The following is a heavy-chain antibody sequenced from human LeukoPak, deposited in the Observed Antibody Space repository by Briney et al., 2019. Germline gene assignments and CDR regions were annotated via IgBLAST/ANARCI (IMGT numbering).Heavy chain of an antibody. CDR1: GGTFSSYA. Sequence: SVKVSCKASGGTFSSYAIGWVRQAPGQGLEWMGRIIPIFGTANYAQKFQGRVTITADKSTSTAYMELSSLRSEDTAVYYCALPSWEGIAAAGTVTWFDPWGQGTLVTVSS. CDR2: IIPIFGTA. V-gene: IGHV1-69*06. D-gene: IGHD6-13*01. CDR3: ALPSWEGIAAAGTVTWFDP. J-gene: IGHJ5*02.